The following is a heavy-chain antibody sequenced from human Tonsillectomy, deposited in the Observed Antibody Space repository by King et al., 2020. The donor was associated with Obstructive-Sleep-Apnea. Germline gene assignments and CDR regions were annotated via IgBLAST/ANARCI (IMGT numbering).Heavy chain of an antibody. CDR1: GYSFTTYW. CDR2: IHPRDSDA. V-gene: IGHV5-51*01. CDR3: ARERVGSFDV. J-gene: IGHJ3*01. Sequence: VQLVESGAEVKKPGESLKISCKGSGYSFTTYWIGWVRQTPGKGLEWMGIIHPRDSDARYRPSFQGQVTISADKSISTAYLQWTSLRTSDTAMYYCARERVGSFDVWGQGTMVTVSS. D-gene: IGHD1-1*01.